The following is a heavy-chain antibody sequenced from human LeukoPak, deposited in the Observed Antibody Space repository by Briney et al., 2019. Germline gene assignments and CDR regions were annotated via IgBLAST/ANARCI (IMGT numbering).Heavy chain of an antibody. CDR1: GFTFSSYA. Sequence: SGGSLRLSCAVSGFTFSSYAMSWVRQAPGKGLEWVSAISGSGGSTYYADSVKGRFTISRDNSKNTLYLQMNSLGAEDTAVYYCAKSPRGSWYPFDYWGQGTLVTVSS. V-gene: IGHV3-23*01. D-gene: IGHD6-13*01. CDR2: ISGSGGST. J-gene: IGHJ4*02. CDR3: AKSPRGSWYPFDY.